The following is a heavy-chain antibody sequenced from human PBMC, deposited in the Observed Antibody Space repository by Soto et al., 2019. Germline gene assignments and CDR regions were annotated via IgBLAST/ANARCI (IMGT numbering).Heavy chain of an antibody. CDR2: INPSGGST. D-gene: IGHD2-15*01. CDR1: GYTFTSYY. J-gene: IGHJ5*02. CDR3: ATMGYCSGGSCYNNWFDP. V-gene: IGHV1-46*01. Sequence: VKVSCKASGYTFTSYYMHWVRQAPGQGLEWMGIINPSGGSTSYAQKFQGRVTMTEDTSTDTAYMELSSLRSEDTAVYYCATMGYCSGGSCYNNWFDPWGQGTLVTVSS.